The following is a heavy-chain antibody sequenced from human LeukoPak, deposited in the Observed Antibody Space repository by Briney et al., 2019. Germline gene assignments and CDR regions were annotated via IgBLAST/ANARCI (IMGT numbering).Heavy chain of an antibody. J-gene: IGHJ6*03. V-gene: IGHV4-61*09. D-gene: IGHD3-16*01. Sequence: SQTLCLTCTVSGGSISSTGYYWTWIRQPAGTGLEWIGHIDNSGSTNCNPFLKSRVTISVDTSKNQFSLNLTSVTAADTAVYYCARDCEFCDLLFYMNVWGKGTTVTVSS. CDR3: ARDCEFCDLLFYMNV. CDR2: IDNSGST. CDR1: GGSISSTGYY.